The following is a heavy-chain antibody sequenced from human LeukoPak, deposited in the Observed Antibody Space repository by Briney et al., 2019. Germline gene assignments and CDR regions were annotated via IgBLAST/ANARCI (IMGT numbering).Heavy chain of an antibody. Sequence: ASVKVSCKASGYTFTRYTMTWARQAPGQGLEWMGWINTNTGNPTYAQGFTGRFVFSLDTSVSTAYLQISSLKAEDSGVYYCARDYNSASAYWGQGTLVTVSS. D-gene: IGHD2/OR15-2a*01. CDR1: GYTFTRYT. CDR3: ARDYNSASAY. J-gene: IGHJ4*02. V-gene: IGHV7-4-1*02. CDR2: INTNTGNP.